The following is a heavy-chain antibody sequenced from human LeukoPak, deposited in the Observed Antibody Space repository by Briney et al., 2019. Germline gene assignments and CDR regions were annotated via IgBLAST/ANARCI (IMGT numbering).Heavy chain of an antibody. CDR1: GFTFSSYA. Sequence: GGSLRLSCAASGFTFSSYAMSWVRQAPGKGLEWVSAISGSGGSTYYADSVKGRFTISRDNSENTLYVQMNSLRAEDTAVYYCAKGHYYGSGSLDYWGQGTLVTVSS. CDR2: ISGSGGST. D-gene: IGHD3-10*01. V-gene: IGHV3-23*01. CDR3: AKGHYYGSGSLDY. J-gene: IGHJ4*02.